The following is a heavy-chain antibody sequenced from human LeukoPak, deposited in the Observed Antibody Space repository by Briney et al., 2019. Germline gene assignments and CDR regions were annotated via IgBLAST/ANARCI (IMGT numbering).Heavy chain of an antibody. Sequence: ASVKVSCKASGYTFTGYYMHWVRQAPGQGLEWMGWLNPNSGGTNYAQKFQGRVTMTRDKSITTAYMDLSSLTSDDTAVYYCAKVGAMVLWGQGTQVTVSS. D-gene: IGHD3-10*01. V-gene: IGHV1-2*02. CDR1: GYTFTGYY. CDR2: LNPNSGGT. CDR3: AKVGAMVL. J-gene: IGHJ4*02.